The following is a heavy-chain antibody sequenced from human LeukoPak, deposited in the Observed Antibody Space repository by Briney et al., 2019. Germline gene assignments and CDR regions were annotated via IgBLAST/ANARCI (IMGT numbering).Heavy chain of an antibody. CDR3: ARDRKVRGVEKIDY. CDR1: GFTVSSNY. Sequence: GGSLRLSCAASGFTVSSNYMSWVRQAPGKGLEWVSATYSGGSTYYADSVKGRFTISSDNSKNTLYLQMNSLRDEDTAVYYCARDRKVRGVEKIDYWGQGTLVTVSS. J-gene: IGHJ4*02. CDR2: TYSGGST. V-gene: IGHV3-53*01. D-gene: IGHD3-10*01.